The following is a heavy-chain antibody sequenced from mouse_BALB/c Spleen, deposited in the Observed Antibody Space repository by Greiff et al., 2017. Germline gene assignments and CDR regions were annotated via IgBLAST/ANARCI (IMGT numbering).Heavy chain of an antibody. J-gene: IGHJ2*01. CDR2: INPSTGYT. V-gene: IGHV1-7*01. CDR1: GYTFTSYW. Sequence: VQLQQSGAELAKPGASVKMSCKASGYTFTSYWMHWVKQRPGQGLEWIGYINPSTGYTEYNQKFKGKATLTVDTSSSTAYMQLSSLTSEDSAVYYCTSCDYWGQGTTLTVSS. CDR3: TSCDY.